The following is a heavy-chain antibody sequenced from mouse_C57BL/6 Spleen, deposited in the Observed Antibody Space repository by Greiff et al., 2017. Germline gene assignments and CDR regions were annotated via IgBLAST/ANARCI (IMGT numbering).Heavy chain of an antibody. CDR3: ARGGGYYRFAY. CDR2: INPNNGGT. D-gene: IGHD2-3*01. Sequence: VQLQQSGPELLKPGASVKIPCKASGYTFTDYNMDWVKPSHGTSLEWIGDINPNNGGTIYNQKFKGKATLTVDKSSSTAYMELRSLTSEDTAVYYCARGGGYYRFAYWGQGTLVTVSA. V-gene: IGHV1-18*01. J-gene: IGHJ3*01. CDR1: GYTFTDYN.